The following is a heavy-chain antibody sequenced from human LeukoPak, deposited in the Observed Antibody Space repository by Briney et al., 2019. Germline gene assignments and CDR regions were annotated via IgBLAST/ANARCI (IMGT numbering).Heavy chain of an antibody. CDR2: IKQDGGDK. D-gene: IGHD6-13*01. V-gene: IGHV3-7*01. CDR1: GLTFSSYW. Sequence: GGSLRLSCVASGLTFSSYWMSWVRQAPGRGLEGVANIKQDGGDKYYVDSVKGRFTISRDNAKKSLYLQMNSLRAEDTAVYYCATGQQLGYWGQGTLVTVSS. J-gene: IGHJ4*02. CDR3: ATGQQLGY.